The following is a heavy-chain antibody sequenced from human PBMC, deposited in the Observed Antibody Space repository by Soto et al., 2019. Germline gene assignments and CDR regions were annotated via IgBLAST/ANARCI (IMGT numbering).Heavy chain of an antibody. CDR1: GFTFSSYA. V-gene: IGHV3-23*01. CDR3: AKVPASPGYYYYYMDV. J-gene: IGHJ6*03. D-gene: IGHD2-2*01. Sequence: EVQLLESGGGLVQPGGSVRLSCAASGFTFSSYAMSWVRQAPGKGLEWVSAISGSGGSTYYADSVKGRFTISRDNSKNTLYLQMNSLRAEDTAVYYCAKVPASPGYYYYYMDVWGKGTTVTVSS. CDR2: ISGSGGST.